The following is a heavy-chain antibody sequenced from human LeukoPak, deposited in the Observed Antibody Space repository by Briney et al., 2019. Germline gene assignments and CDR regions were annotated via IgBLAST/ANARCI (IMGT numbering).Heavy chain of an antibody. CDR2: ISGSGTI. V-gene: IGHV4-4*07. D-gene: IGHD3-22*01. Sequence: PSETLSLTCTVSGGSINSYWSWIRQPAGKGLEWIGRISGSGTITYNPALQSRLSISIDTSKNQFSLKLMSVTAADTAVYYCARVVQSTDSSGFYLPEYFQHWGQGTLVTVSS. J-gene: IGHJ1*01. CDR1: GGSINSY. CDR3: ARVVQSTDSSGFYLPEYFQH.